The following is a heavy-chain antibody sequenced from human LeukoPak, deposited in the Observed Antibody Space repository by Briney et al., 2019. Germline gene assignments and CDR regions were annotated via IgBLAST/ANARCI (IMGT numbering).Heavy chain of an antibody. D-gene: IGHD6-19*01. CDR1: GFTFSSYW. J-gene: IGHJ5*02. Sequence: GGSLRLSCAASGFTFSSYWMHWVRQAPGKGLVWVSRINSDGSSTSYADSVKGRFTISRDNAKNTLYLQMNSLRAEDTAVYYCARDTSTYSSGWYLPSGFDPWGQGTLVTVSS. V-gene: IGHV3-74*01. CDR3: ARDTSTYSSGWYLPSGFDP. CDR2: INSDGSST.